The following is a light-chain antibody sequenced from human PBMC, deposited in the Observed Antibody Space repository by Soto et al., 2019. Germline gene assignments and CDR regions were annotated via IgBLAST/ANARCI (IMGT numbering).Light chain of an antibody. Sequence: NFMLTQPHSVLESPGKTVTISCTRSSGSIASNYVQWYQQRPGSAPTTVIYEDNQRPSGVPDRFSGSIDSSSNSASLTISGLKTEDEADYYCQSYDSSNHAVVFGGGTKLTVL. CDR3: QSYDSSNHAVV. CDR2: EDN. CDR1: SGSIASNY. V-gene: IGLV6-57*04. J-gene: IGLJ2*01.